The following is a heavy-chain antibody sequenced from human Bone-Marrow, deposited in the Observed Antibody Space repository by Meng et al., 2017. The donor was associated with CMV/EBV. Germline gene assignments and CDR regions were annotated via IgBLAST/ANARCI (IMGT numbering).Heavy chain of an antibody. CDR3: AKAGPHYDFWSGLGYNWFAP. CDR2: IYSGGSST. CDR1: GFTFSSYA. V-gene: IGHV3-23*03. D-gene: IGHD3-3*01. Sequence: GESLKISCAASGFTFSSYAMSWVRQAPGKGLEWVSVIYSGGSSTYYADSVKGRFTISRDNSKNTLYLQMNSLRAEDTAVYYCAKAGPHYDFWSGLGYNWFAPWGQGHLVTGSS. J-gene: IGHJ5*02.